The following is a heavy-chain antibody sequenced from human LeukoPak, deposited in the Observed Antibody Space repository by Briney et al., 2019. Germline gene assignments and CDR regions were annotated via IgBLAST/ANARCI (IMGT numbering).Heavy chain of an antibody. V-gene: IGHV4-39*01. Sequence: PSETLSLTCTVSGGSIISSSYYWGWIRQPPGKGLEWIGSIYYSGSTYYNPSLKSRVTISVDTSKNQFSLKLSSVTAADTAVYYCARAQTAMDPFDYWGQGTLVTVSS. J-gene: IGHJ4*02. CDR2: IYYSGST. D-gene: IGHD5-18*01. CDR1: GGSIISSSYY. CDR3: ARAQTAMDPFDY.